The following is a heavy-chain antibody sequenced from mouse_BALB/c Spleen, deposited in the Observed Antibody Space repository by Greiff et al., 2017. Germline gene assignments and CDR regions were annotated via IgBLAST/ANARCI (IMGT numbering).Heavy chain of an antibody. D-gene: IGHD2-2*01. CDR3: ARDGYDGRDY. V-gene: IGHV1S135*01. CDR1: GYSFTSYY. CDR2: IDPFNGGT. J-gene: IGHJ2*01. Sequence: VQLKQSGPELMKPGASVKISCKASGYSFTSYYMHWVKQSHGKSLEWIGYIDPFNGGTRYNQKFKGKATLTVDKSSSTAYMHLSSLTSEDSAVYYCARDGYDGRDYWGQGTTLTVSS.